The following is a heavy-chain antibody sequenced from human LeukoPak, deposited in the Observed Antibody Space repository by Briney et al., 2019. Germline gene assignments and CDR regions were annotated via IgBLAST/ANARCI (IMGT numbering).Heavy chain of an antibody. D-gene: IGHD3-3*01. CDR3: ARGGRFLEWLLEFDP. CDR1: GGSISSYY. V-gene: IGHV4-59*01. J-gene: IGHJ5*02. Sequence: SETLSLTCTVSGGSISSYYWSWIRQPPGKGLEWIGYIYYSGSTNYNPSLKSRVTISVDTSKNQFSLKLSPVTAADTAVYYCARGGRFLEWLLEFDPWGQGTLVTVSS. CDR2: IYYSGST.